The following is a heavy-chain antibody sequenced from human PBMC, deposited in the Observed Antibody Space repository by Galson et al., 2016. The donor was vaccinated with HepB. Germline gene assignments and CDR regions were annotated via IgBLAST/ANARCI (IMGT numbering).Heavy chain of an antibody. CDR3: ARNGFYCLDY. J-gene: IGHJ4*02. CDR1: GGSISSHDW. V-gene: IGHV4-4*02. CDR2: IYHSGST. Sequence: SETLSLTCAVSGGSISSHDWWSWVRQPPGKGLEWIGGIYHSGSTNYNPSLKSRVTISVDNFKNQFSLKLTSVTAADTAVYYCARNGFYCLDYWGQGTLVTASS. D-gene: IGHD2/OR15-2a*01.